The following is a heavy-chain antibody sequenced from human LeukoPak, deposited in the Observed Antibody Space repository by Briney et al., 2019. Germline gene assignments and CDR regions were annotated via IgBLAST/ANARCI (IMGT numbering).Heavy chain of an antibody. CDR3: ARANYDSSGYGAFDI. CDR2: IYYSGST. V-gene: IGHV4-39*07. Sequence: SETLSLTCTVSGGSISSSSYYWGWIRQPPGKGLEWIGSIYYSGSTYYNPSLKSRVTISVDTSKNQFSLKLSSVTAADTAVYYCARANYDSSGYGAFDIWGQGTMVTVSS. J-gene: IGHJ3*02. CDR1: GGSISSSSYY. D-gene: IGHD3-22*01.